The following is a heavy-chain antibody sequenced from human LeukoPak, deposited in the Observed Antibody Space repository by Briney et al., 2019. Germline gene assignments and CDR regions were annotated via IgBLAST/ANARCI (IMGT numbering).Heavy chain of an antibody. D-gene: IGHD6-6*01. V-gene: IGHV4-39*07. CDR1: GGSISSSSYY. J-gene: IGHJ3*02. Sequence: PSETLSLTCTVSGGSISSSSYYWGWIRQPPGKGLEWIGSIYYSGSTYYNPSLKSRVTISVDTSKNQFSLKLSSVTAADTAVYYCARDYSSSSGKAFDIWGQGTVVTVSS. CDR3: ARDYSSSSGKAFDI. CDR2: IYYSGST.